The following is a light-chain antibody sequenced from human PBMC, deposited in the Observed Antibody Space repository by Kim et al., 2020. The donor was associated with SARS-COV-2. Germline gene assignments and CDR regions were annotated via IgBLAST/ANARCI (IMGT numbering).Light chain of an antibody. CDR3: QQYSHWPLT. Sequence: EVVLTQSPATLSLSPGERATLACRASQSIISNYLAWYQHKPGQAPRLLIHGVSTRATGIPARFSGSGSGTEFTLTISSLQSEDFAVYYCQQYSHWPLTFGGGTKVDIK. CDR1: QSIISN. CDR2: GVS. J-gene: IGKJ4*01. V-gene: IGKV3D-15*01.